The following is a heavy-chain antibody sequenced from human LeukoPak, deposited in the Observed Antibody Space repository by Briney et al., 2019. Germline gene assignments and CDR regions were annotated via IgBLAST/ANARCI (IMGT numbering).Heavy chain of an antibody. D-gene: IGHD3-3*01. CDR3: VRSDDFWSGYYGY. J-gene: IGHJ4*02. Sequence: SETLSLTCTVSGDSISSSSSYWGWIRQPPGKGLEWIGYIFYSGSTNYNPSLKSRVTISVDTSKNQFSLKLSSVTAADTAVYYCVRSDDFWSGYYGYWGQGTLVTVSS. CDR2: IFYSGST. CDR1: GDSISSSSSY. V-gene: IGHV4-61*05.